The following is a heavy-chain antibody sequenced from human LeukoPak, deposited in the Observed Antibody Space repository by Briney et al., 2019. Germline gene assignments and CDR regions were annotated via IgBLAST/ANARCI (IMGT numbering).Heavy chain of an antibody. CDR2: ISNNGGFI. D-gene: IGHD2-2*01. CDR1: GFTFSSYE. Sequence: GGSLRLSCAASGFTFSSYEMNWVRQAPGKGLEWVSFISNNGGFITYVDSVKGRFTVSRDNAKNSLYLQMNSLRAEDTAVYYCARWYCSSTICDSYYYGMDVWGQGTTVTVSS. CDR3: ARWYCSSTICDSYYYGMDV. J-gene: IGHJ6*02. V-gene: IGHV3-48*03.